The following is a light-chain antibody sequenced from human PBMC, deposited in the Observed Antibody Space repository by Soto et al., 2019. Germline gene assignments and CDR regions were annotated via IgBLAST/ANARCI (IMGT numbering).Light chain of an antibody. CDR2: DSN. CDR3: ATWDSSLTGEV. CDR1: SSNIGNNY. V-gene: IGLV1-51*01. Sequence: QSVLTQPPSVSAAPGQKVTISCSGSSSNIGNNYVSWYQQLPGTAPKLLIYDSNKRPSGIPDRFSGSKSGTSATLDITGLQTGDEADYYCATWDSSLTGEVFGRGTKLAVL. J-gene: IGLJ2*01.